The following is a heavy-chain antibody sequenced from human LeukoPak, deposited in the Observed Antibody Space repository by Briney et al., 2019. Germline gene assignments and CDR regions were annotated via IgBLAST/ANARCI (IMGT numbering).Heavy chain of an antibody. CDR1: GFTVSSNY. Sequence: GGSLRLSCAASGFTVSSNYMSWVRQAPGKGLEWVSVICSGGSTYYADSVKGRFTISRDNSKNTLYLQMNSLRAEDTAVYYCARDNVYYDSSGYTTDWGQGTLVTVSS. J-gene: IGHJ4*02. CDR3: ARDNVYYDSSGYTTD. D-gene: IGHD3-22*01. CDR2: ICSGGST. V-gene: IGHV3-53*01.